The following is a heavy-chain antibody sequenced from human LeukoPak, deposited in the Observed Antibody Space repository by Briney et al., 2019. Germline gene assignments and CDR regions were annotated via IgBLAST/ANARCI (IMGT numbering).Heavy chain of an antibody. V-gene: IGHV3-23*01. D-gene: IGHD6-25*01. J-gene: IGHJ4*02. CDR1: GFTFSNYA. CDR3: ASGSTGYYFDY. Sequence: GESLRLSCAASGFTFSNYAMSWVRQAPGRGLEWVSTISASGGSTYYADSVKGRFTISRDNAKNSLYLQMNSLRAEDTAVYYCASGSTGYYFDYWGQGTLVTVSS. CDR2: ISASGGST.